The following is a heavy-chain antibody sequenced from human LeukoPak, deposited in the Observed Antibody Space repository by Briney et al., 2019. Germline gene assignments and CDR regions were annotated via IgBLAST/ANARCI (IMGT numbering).Heavy chain of an antibody. V-gene: IGHV4-59*01. CDR1: GVSISTYY. CDR3: ASQLGGTTFH. J-gene: IGHJ4*02. Sequence: SETLSLTCTVSGVSISTYYWSWIRQPPGKGLEWIGYVYYSGITNYNPSLKSRVSISVDTSKNQFSLKLSSVTAADTAVYFCASQLGGTTFHWGQGTLVSVSS. CDR2: VYYSGIT. D-gene: IGHD1-1*01.